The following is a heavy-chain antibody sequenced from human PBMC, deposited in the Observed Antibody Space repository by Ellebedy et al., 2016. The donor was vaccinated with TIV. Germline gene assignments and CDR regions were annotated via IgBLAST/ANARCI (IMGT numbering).Heavy chain of an antibody. J-gene: IGHJ4*02. CDR2: ISGSGGST. CDR3: VKDFYDSSGYPADY. V-gene: IGHV3-23*01. Sequence: GESLKISXAASGFTFSSYAMSWVRQAPGKGLEWVSAISGSGGSTYYADSVKGRVTISRDNAKNSLYLQMNSLRAEDTAVYYCVKDFYDSSGYPADYWGQGTLVTVSS. CDR1: GFTFSSYA. D-gene: IGHD3-22*01.